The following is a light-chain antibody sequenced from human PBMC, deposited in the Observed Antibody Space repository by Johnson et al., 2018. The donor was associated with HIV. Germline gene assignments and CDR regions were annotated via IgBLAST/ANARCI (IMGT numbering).Light chain of an antibody. CDR3: GTWHSRLSAYV. CDR2: DTY. J-gene: IGLJ1*01. Sequence: QSVLTQPPSVSAAPGQKVTISCSGSSSNIGNNYVSWYQQLPGTAPKLLIYDTYKRPSGIPDRFSGSKSGTSATLRITGLHTGDEADYYCGTWHSRLSAYVFGAGTKVTVL. V-gene: IGLV1-51*01. CDR1: SSNIGNNY.